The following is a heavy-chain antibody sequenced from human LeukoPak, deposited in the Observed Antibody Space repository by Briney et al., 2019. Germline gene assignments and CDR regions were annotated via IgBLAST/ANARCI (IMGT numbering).Heavy chain of an antibody. Sequence: SETLSLTCSVSDGSIRTYYWSWIRQSPGQGLEWIGNIYYRGDINYNPSLKSRVIISVDTSKNQFSLKLSSVTAADTAVYYCASRGGTYCGGDCHAFDIWGQGTMVTVSS. J-gene: IGHJ3*02. D-gene: IGHD2-21*02. CDR3: ASRGGTYCGGDCHAFDI. V-gene: IGHV4-59*01. CDR2: IYYRGDI. CDR1: DGSIRTYY.